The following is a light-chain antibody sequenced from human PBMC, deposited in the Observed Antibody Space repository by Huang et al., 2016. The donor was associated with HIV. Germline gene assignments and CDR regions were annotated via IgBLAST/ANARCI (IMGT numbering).Light chain of an antibody. CDR3: MQGLQTWT. CDR1: QSLLHSNVPNY. Sequence: DIVMVQSPASLSVTPGEAASITCRSSQSLLHSNVPNYLDWYWQKPGHSPQLLIYLGSRRAGGVPDRFSGSGSGTDFTLRSNRVEAGDVGVYYCMQGLQTWTFGQGTKVEI. J-gene: IGKJ1*01. CDR2: LGS. V-gene: IGKV2-28*01.